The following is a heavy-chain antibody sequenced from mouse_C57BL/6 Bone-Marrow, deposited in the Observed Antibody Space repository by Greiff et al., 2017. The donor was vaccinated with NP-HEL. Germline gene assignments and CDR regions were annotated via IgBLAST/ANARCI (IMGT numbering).Heavy chain of an antibody. CDR3: ARGGSRLLFAY. CDR2: IDPSDSYT. D-gene: IGHD3-2*02. J-gene: IGHJ3*01. Sequence: QVQLKQPGAELVRPGPSVKLSCKASGYTFTSYWMHWVKQRPGQGLEWIGVIDPSDSYTNYNQKFKGKATLTVDTSSSTAYMQLSSLTSEDSAVYYCARGGSRLLFAYWGQGTLVTVSA. CDR1: GYTFTSYW. V-gene: IGHV1-59*01.